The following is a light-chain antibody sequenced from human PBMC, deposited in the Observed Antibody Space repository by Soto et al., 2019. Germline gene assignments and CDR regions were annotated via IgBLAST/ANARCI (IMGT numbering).Light chain of an antibody. CDR1: QSISNY. V-gene: IGKV1-39*01. CDR3: QQSYSTPRT. J-gene: IGKJ1*01. Sequence: DIQMTQSPSPLSASVGDRVTITCRASQSISNYLNGYQQKPGKAPKLLMYAASSLQSGVPSRFSGSGSGTDFTLTISSLQPEDFATYYCQQSYSTPRTFGQGTKVEIK. CDR2: AAS.